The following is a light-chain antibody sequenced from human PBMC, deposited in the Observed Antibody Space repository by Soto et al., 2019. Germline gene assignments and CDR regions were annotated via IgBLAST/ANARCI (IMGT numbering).Light chain of an antibody. CDR2: GVS. V-gene: IGKV3-15*01. CDR3: QQYNNWLPFT. CDR1: QSVSSN. Sequence: EIVMTQSPATLSVSPGERATLSCRASQSVSSNLAWYQQKPGQAPRLLIYGVSTRATGIPARFSGSGSGTEFTLTISSLQSEDFAVYYCQQYNNWLPFTFGPGTKVDIK. J-gene: IGKJ3*01.